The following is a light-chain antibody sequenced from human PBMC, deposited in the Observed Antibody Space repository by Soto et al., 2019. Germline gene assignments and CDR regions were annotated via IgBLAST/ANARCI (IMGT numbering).Light chain of an antibody. CDR2: EVI. CDR3: SSYAGSNNLV. V-gene: IGLV2-8*01. CDR1: SSDVGGYNS. Sequence: HSALTQPPSASGSPVQSVTISCTGTSSDVGGYNSVSWYQQHPGKAPKRIIYEVIKLPSGVPDRFSGSKSGNTASLTVSGLQAEDEADYYCSSYAGSNNLVFGGGTKLTVL. J-gene: IGLJ3*02.